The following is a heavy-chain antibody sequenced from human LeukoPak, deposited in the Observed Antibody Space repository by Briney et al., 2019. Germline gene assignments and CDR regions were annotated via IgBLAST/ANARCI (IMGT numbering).Heavy chain of an antibody. V-gene: IGHV4-34*01. J-gene: IGHJ4*02. CDR2: INHSGST. CDR3: ARRGGRYYIDY. Sequence: PSETLSLTCAVYGGSFSGYYWSWIRQPPGKGLEWIGEINHSGSTNYNPSLKSRVTISVDTSKNQFSLKLSSVTAADTAVYYCARRGGRYYIDYWGQGTLVTVSS. D-gene: IGHD3-10*01. CDR1: GGSFSGYY.